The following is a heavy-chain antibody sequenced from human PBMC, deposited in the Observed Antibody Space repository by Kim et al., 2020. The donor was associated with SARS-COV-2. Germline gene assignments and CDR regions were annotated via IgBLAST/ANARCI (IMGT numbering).Heavy chain of an antibody. Sequence: GGSLRLSCAASGFTFSSYAMTWVRQAPGKGLEWVSAIGGSGITTYYADSVKGRFTISRDNSKNTLYLQMNSLRAEDTAVYYCAKSPSYNWNNANHWGQGTLVTVSS. J-gene: IGHJ5*02. CDR1: GFTFSSYA. CDR3: AKSPSYNWNNANH. CDR2: IGGSGITT. D-gene: IGHD1-20*01. V-gene: IGHV3-23*01.